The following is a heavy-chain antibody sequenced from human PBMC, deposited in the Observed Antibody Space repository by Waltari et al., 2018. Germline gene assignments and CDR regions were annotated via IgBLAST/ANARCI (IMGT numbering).Heavy chain of an antibody. CDR1: GYTFTGYY. CDR2: INPNSGGT. V-gene: IGHV1-2*06. D-gene: IGHD3-3*01. Sequence: QVQLVQSGAEVKKPGASVKVSCKASGYTFTGYYMHWVRQAPGQGLEWMGRINPNSGGTNYAQKLQGRVTMTRETSISTAYMELSRLRSDDTAVYYCARGPIFGVVMADYWGQGTLVTVSS. CDR3: ARGPIFGVVMADY. J-gene: IGHJ4*02.